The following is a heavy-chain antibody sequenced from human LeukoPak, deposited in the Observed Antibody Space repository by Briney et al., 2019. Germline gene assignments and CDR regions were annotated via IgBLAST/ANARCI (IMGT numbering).Heavy chain of an antibody. CDR1: GYTLTELS. CDR2: FDPEDGET. Sequence: ASVKVSRKVSGYTLTELSMHWVRQAPGKGLEWMGGFDPEDGETIYAQKFQGRVTMTEDTSTDTAYMELSSLRSEDTAVYYCATLYYYDSSGYYFDIWGQGTMVTVSS. J-gene: IGHJ3*02. D-gene: IGHD3-22*01. V-gene: IGHV1-24*01. CDR3: ATLYYYDSSGYYFDI.